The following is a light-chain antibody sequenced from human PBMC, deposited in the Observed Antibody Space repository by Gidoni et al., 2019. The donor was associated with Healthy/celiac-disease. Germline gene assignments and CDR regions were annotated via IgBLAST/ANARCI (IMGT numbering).Light chain of an antibody. CDR3: QQSNSTPYT. CDR2: AAS. Sequence: DIQMTQSPSSLSASVGDRVTITCRVSQSISSYLNWYQQKPGKAPKLLTYAASSLQSGVPSRFSGSGSGTDFTLTISSLQPEDFATYYCQQSNSTPYTFGQGTKLEIK. V-gene: IGKV1-39*01. J-gene: IGKJ2*01. CDR1: QSISSY.